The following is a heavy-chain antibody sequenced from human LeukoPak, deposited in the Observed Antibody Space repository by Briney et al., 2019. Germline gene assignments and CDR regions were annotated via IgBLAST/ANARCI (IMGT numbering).Heavy chain of an antibody. Sequence: GASVKVSCKASGGTFSSYAISWVRQAAGQGLEWMGRIIPILGIANYAQKFQGRVTITADKSTSTAYMELSSLRSEDTAVYYCARGGVVVPAAQHFDYWGQGTLVTVSS. J-gene: IGHJ4*02. V-gene: IGHV1-69*04. CDR2: IIPILGIA. CDR1: GGTFSSYA. CDR3: ARGGVVVPAAQHFDY. D-gene: IGHD2-2*01.